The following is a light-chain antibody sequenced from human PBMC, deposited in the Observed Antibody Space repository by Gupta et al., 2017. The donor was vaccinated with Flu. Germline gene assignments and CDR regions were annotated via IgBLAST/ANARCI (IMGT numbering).Light chain of an antibody. CDR3: AAWDDSLNGWV. Sequence: RVTISCSGSSYNIGGNTVNWYQHLPGTAPKLLIYTNNQRPSGAPDRFSGSKSGTSASLAISGLQAEDEADYYCAAWDDSLNGWVFGGGTKLTVL. CDR2: TNN. V-gene: IGLV1-44*01. J-gene: IGLJ3*02. CDR1: SYNIGGNT.